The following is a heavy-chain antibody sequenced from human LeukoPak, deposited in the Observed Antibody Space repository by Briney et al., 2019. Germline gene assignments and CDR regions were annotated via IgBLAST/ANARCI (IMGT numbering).Heavy chain of an antibody. CDR3: ARHSPAYCSDASCTIFDY. CDR1: GGSIISHY. Sequence: SETLSLTCTVSGGSIISHYWSWIRQPPGKGLEWIGYTYYSGSTKYNPSLESRVTISVDTSKNQFSLRLSSVTAADTAVFYCARHSPAYCSDASCTIFDYWGQGTLVTVSS. D-gene: IGHD2-15*01. J-gene: IGHJ4*02. CDR2: TYYSGST. V-gene: IGHV4-59*08.